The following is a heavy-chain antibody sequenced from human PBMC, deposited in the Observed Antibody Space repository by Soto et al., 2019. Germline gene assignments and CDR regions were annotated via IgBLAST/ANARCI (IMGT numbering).Heavy chain of an antibody. Sequence: VQLLESGGGLVQPGGSLRLSCAASGFTFSSYAMSWVRQAPGKGLEWIGYIYYSGSTYYNPSLKSRVTISVDTSKNQFSLKLSSVTAADTAVYYCARGRGYSYVDWGQGTLVTVSS. D-gene: IGHD5-18*01. CDR3: ARGRGYSYVD. CDR2: IYYSGST. V-gene: IGHV4-31*02. J-gene: IGHJ4*02. CDR1: GFTFSSYA.